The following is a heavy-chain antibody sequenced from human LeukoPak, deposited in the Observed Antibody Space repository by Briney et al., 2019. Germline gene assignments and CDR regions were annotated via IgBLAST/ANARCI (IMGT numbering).Heavy chain of an antibody. V-gene: IGHV6-1*01. CDR1: GDSVSSNSAA. CDR2: TYHRSKWYS. Sequence: SQTLSLTCAISGDSVSSNSAAWNWIRQSPSRGLEWLGRTYHRSKWYSDYAVSVKSRITINADTSKNQFSLQLNSITPEDTAVYYCARAGEYTSSSGLDYWGQGALVTVSS. D-gene: IGHD6-6*01. J-gene: IGHJ4*02. CDR3: ARAGEYTSSSGLDY.